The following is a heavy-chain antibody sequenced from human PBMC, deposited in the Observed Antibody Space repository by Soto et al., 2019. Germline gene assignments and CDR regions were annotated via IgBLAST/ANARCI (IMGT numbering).Heavy chain of an antibody. CDR3: ARSGALAY. CDR2: ILYSGTT. Sequence: QVQLQESGPGLVKPSQTLSLTCTVSGGSISSGDYYWSWIRQPPGKVLEWIGYILYSGTTNYNPSIERRLTISVDTSKTQFSLNLTSVTAADTAVYYCARSGALAYWGRGTPVPVSS. D-gene: IGHD5-12*01. CDR1: GGSISSGDYY. V-gene: IGHV4-30-4*01. J-gene: IGHJ4*02.